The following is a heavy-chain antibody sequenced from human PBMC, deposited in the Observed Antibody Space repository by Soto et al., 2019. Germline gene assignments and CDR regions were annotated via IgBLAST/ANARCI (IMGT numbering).Heavy chain of an antibody. V-gene: IGHV4-31*11. CDR1: GGSITSGAYY. D-gene: IGHD3-22*01. CDR3: ARYYFDSSGYSNWFDP. J-gene: IGHJ5*02. Sequence: PSETLSLTCAVSGGSITSGAYYWTWIRQHPGKGLEWIAYIHYSGRTYYNPSLKSRVTISVDTSNNQFSLKLSSVTAADTAVYYCARYYFDSSGYSNWFDPWGQGILVTVSS. CDR2: IHYSGRT.